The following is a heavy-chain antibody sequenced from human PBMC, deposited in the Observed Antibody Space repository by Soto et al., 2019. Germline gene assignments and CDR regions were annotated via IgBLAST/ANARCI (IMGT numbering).Heavy chain of an antibody. D-gene: IGHD3-22*01. V-gene: IGHV1-3*01. CDR2: INAGNGNT. CDR1: GYTFTSYA. Sequence: RASVKVSCKASGYTFTSYAMHWVRQAPGQRLEWMGWINAGNGNTKYSQKFQGRVTITRDTSASTAYMELSSLRSEDTAVYYCARDPITAMVKYYDSSGSDYWGKGTLVTVS. J-gene: IGHJ4*02. CDR3: ARDPITAMVKYYDSSGSDY.